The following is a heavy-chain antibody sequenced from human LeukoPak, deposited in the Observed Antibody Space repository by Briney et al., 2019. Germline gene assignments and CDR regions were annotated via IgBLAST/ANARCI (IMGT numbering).Heavy chain of an antibody. V-gene: IGHV1-8*01. CDR2: VPPDNGNT. Sequence: ASVKVSCKTSGYPFTKWEINWVRQAAGQGLEWLGWVPPDNGNTYYAQRFRGRVTMSRDTSTTTAYMELSGLRSNDTAVYFFTTGPRNDPWGQGTLVTVSS. D-gene: IGHD1-14*01. CDR1: GYPFTKWE. CDR3: TTGPRNDP. J-gene: IGHJ5*02.